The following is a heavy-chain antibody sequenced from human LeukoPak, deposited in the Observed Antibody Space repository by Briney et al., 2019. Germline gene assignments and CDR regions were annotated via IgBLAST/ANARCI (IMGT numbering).Heavy chain of an antibody. D-gene: IGHD3-3*01. CDR1: GYTFTRYY. CDR2: INPNSGGT. CDR3: ARGPGYYDFWSGYGGYGMDV. V-gene: IGHV1-2*04. J-gene: IGHJ6*02. Sequence: GASVKVSCKASGYTFTRYYLHWVRQAPGQGLEWMGWINPNSGGTNYAQKFQGWVAMTRDTSISTAYMELSRLRSDDTAVYYCARGPGYYDFWSGYGGYGMDVWGQGTTVTVSS.